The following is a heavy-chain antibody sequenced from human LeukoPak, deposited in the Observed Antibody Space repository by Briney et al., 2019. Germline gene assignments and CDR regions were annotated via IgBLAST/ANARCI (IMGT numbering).Heavy chain of an antibody. J-gene: IGHJ4*02. CDR1: GGSISSSNW. V-gene: IGHV4-4*02. CDR2: IYHSGST. D-gene: IGHD6-19*01. CDR3: ASFGAVAGNFDY. Sequence: QASGTLSLTCAVSGGSISSSNWWRWGRQPPGEGLEWIGEIYHSGSTNYNPSLKSRVTISVDTSKNQFSLKLSSVTAADTAVYYCASFGAVAGNFDYWGQGTLVTVSS.